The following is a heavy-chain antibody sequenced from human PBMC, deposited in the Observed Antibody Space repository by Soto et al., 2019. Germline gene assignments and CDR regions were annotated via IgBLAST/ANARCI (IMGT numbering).Heavy chain of an antibody. V-gene: IGHV4-34*01. CDR1: GGSFSGYY. D-gene: IGHD3-3*01. J-gene: IGHJ6*03. Sequence: SETLSLTCSVNGGSFSGYYLSWIRQPPRKGLEGIGEINHSGSTNYNPSIKSRVTITVDTSKNQFSLELSSVTAADTAVYYCARIRVLRFPNYYYYYYMDVWGKGTTVTSP. CDR2: INHSGST. CDR3: ARIRVLRFPNYYYYYYMDV.